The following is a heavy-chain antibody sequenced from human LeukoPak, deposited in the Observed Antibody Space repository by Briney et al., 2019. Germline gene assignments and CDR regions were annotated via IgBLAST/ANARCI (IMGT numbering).Heavy chain of an antibody. V-gene: IGHV4-59*01. CDR2: IYYSGST. J-gene: IGHJ3*02. CDR3: ARGYSSSSGAFDI. Sequence: SETLSLTCTVSGGSISSYYWSWVRQPPGKGREWIGYIYYSGSTNYNPSLKSRVTISVDTSKNQFSLKLSSVTAADTAVYYCARGYSSSSGAFDIWGQGTMVTVSS. D-gene: IGHD6-6*01. CDR1: GGSISSYY.